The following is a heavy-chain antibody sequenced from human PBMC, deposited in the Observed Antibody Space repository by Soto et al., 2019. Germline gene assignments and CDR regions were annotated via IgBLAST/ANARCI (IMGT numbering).Heavy chain of an antibody. CDR2: IYHSGYT. Sequence: SETLSLTCTVSGGSISSGGYYWTWIRQHPGKGLEWIAYIYHSGYTFYNPSLKSRVTMSVDTSKNQFSLKLRSVTAADTAVYYCAKWEGLGSDYYYYAMDVWGQGTTVTVS. CDR3: AKWEGLGSDYYYYAMDV. J-gene: IGHJ6*02. CDR1: GGSISSGGYY. V-gene: IGHV4-31*03. D-gene: IGHD1-26*01.